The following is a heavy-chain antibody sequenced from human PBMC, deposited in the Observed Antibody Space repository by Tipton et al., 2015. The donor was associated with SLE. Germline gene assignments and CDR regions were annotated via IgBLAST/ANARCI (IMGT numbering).Heavy chain of an antibody. D-gene: IGHD2/OR15-2a*01. Sequence: LRLSCAVYGESFSRYYWSWIRQPPGKGLEWIGDINHRGNTNYNPSLKSRVTISVDTSKNQFSLKLSSVTAADTALYFCARPVFCSSTTCQGAFHVWGQGTMVTVSA. CDR2: INHRGNT. CDR3: ARPVFCSSTTCQGAFHV. CDR1: GESFSRYY. J-gene: IGHJ3*01. V-gene: IGHV4-34*01.